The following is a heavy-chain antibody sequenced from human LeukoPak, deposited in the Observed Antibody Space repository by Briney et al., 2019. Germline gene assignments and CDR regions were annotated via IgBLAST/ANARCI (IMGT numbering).Heavy chain of an antibody. CDR3: AVDTGDFSAYDI. CDR1: GGTFSSYA. CDR2: IFSMLGTA. Sequence: KVSCKAPGGTFSSYAVSWGRQAPGQGGEWGGRIFSMLGTANYPQKLQGAVSITRDNSISTAYMELSSLRSEDTAVYYCAVDTGDFSAYDIWGQGTLVTVSS. D-gene: IGHD7-27*01. J-gene: IGHJ3*02. V-gene: IGHV1-69*05.